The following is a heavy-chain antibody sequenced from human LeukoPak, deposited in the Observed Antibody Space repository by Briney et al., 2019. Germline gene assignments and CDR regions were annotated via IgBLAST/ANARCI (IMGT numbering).Heavy chain of an antibody. CDR1: GGSISSGDYY. CDR2: IYYSGST. D-gene: IGHD4-17*01. J-gene: IGHJ4*02. Sequence: SQTLSLTCTVSGGSISSGDYYWSWIRQPPGKGLEWIGYIYYSGSTYYNPSLESRVTISVDTSKNQFSLKLSSATAADTAVYYCARGGGYGDHDYWGQGTLVTVSS. V-gene: IGHV4-30-4*08. CDR3: ARGGGYGDHDY.